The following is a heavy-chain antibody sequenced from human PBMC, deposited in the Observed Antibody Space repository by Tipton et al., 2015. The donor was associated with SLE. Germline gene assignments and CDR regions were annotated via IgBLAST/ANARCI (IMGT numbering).Heavy chain of an antibody. CDR1: GFTFSSYA. J-gene: IGHJ4*02. V-gene: IGHV3-23*01. Sequence: SLRLSCAASGFTFSSYAMSWVRQAPGKGLEWVSAISGSGGSTYYADSVKGRCTISRDNSKNTLYLQMNSLRAEDTAVYYCARDLRGPIAVAGCYFDYWGQGTLVTVSS. CDR2: ISGSGGST. D-gene: IGHD6-19*01. CDR3: ARDLRGPIAVAGCYFDY.